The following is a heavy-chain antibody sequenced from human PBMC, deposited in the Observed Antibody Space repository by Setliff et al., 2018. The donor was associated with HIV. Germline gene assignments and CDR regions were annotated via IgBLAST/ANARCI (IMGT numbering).Heavy chain of an antibody. CDR3: ARTRALNASNWNPFDY. D-gene: IGHD1-20*01. J-gene: IGHJ4*02. CDR1: GGSFSDHN. CDR2: IYHSGAT. Sequence: SETLSLTCAVYGGSFSDHNWSWIRQSPGRGLEWIGEIYHSGATTYNPSLKSRATISVDRSKNQFSLKLTSLTTSDVGLYYCARTRALNASNWNPFDYWGQGTLVTVSS. V-gene: IGHV4-34*01.